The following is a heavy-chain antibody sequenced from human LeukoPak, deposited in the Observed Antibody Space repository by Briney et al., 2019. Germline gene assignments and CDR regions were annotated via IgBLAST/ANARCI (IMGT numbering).Heavy chain of an antibody. CDR1: GYSFDRYG. Sequence: APVQVSCKASGYSFDRYGVSWVRPAPGQGLEWLGWIDAFNGNTNYAQNLQGRVTMTADTSTTTAYKELRSLSSDDTAVYYCARDFLSYDGSENHFEDTCEICGQGAMVIVSS. J-gene: IGHJ3*02. CDR3: ARDFLSYDGSENHFEDTCEI. D-gene: IGHD3-22*01. CDR2: IDAFNGNT. V-gene: IGHV1-18*01.